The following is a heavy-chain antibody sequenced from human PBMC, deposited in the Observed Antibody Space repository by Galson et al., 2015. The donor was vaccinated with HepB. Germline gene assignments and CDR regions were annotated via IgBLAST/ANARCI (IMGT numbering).Heavy chain of an antibody. Sequence: SLRLSCAASGFTFSSYSIHWVRQAPDKGLQCVGVVSRDGSNKYYPDSVKGRFTISRDNSNNTLYPQLNSLRAEDTAVYYCARERGPYDGFDIWGQGTMVTVSS. V-gene: IGHV3-30*04. CDR3: ARERGPYDGFDI. J-gene: IGHJ3*02. CDR1: GFTFSSYS. CDR2: VSRDGSNK.